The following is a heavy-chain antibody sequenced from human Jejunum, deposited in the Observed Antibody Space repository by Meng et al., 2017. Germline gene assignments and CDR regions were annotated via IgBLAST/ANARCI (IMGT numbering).Heavy chain of an antibody. V-gene: IGHV4-34*01. Sequence: QVHLRQWGAGLLKPSETLSLTCGVYGGSFNSYFWNWIRQPPGKGLEWIGEINQNGRTNYNPSLESRVTISMDKSKKEFSLRLASVTAADTALYYYVRGRDPMVVGELDPWGQGTLVTVSS. J-gene: IGHJ5*02. CDR3: VRGRDPMVVGELDP. CDR2: INQNGRT. D-gene: IGHD2-15*01. CDR1: GGSFNSYF.